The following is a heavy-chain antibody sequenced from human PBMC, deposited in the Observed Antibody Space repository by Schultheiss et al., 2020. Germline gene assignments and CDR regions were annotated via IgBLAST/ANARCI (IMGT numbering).Heavy chain of an antibody. CDR1: GFTFSSYG. J-gene: IGHJ4*02. D-gene: IGHD2-2*01. V-gene: IGHV3-33*01. CDR3: ARDGLRVVVPAAMGYFDY. CDR2: IWYDGSNK. Sequence: GGSLRLSCAASGFTFSSYGMHWVRQAPGKGLEWVAVIWYDGSNKYYADSVKGRFTISRDNSKNTLYLQMNSLRAEDTAVYYCARDGLRVVVPAAMGYFDYWGKGT.